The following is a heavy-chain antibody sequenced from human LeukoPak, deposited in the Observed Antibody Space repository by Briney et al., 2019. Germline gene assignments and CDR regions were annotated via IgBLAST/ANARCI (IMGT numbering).Heavy chain of an antibody. V-gene: IGHV4-4*07. Sequence: PSETLSLTCTVSGDSISNYFWSWIRQPAGKGLEWIGRIYAGEGAKYNPSLETRVTVSVDTSTNQLSLKLSSVTAADTAVYYCAREGYSYGYYFDYWGQETLVTVSS. CDR3: AREGYSYGYYFDY. J-gene: IGHJ4*02. CDR1: GDSISNYF. CDR2: IYAGEGA. D-gene: IGHD5-18*01.